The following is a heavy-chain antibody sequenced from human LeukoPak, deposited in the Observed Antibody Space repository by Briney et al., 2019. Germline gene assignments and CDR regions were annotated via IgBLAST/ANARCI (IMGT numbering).Heavy chain of an antibody. CDR2: IYYSGST. Sequence: SETLSLTCTVSGGSISSRSYYWGWIRQPPGKGLEWIGSIYYSGSTDHNPSLKSRVTISVDTSKNQFSLKLSSVTAADTAVYYCARHRGGYVDYWGQGTLVTVSS. D-gene: IGHD3-10*01. V-gene: IGHV4-39*01. J-gene: IGHJ4*02. CDR3: ARHRGGYVDY. CDR1: GGSISSRSYY.